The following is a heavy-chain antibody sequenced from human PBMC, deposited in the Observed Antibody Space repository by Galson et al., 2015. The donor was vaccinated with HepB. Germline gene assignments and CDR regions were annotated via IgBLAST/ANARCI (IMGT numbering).Heavy chain of an antibody. CDR1: GFTFSSYA. CDR2: ITYDGSYK. J-gene: IGHJ4*02. CDR3: AKDGASVGATTLNY. Sequence: SLRLSCAAAGFTFSSYAMHWVRQAPGKGLECVAIITYDGSYKYYADSVKGRFTISRDNSNNTLFLQMSSLRVEDTAVYYCAKDGASVGATTLNYWGQGTLVTVS. D-gene: IGHD1-26*01. V-gene: IGHV3-30*04.